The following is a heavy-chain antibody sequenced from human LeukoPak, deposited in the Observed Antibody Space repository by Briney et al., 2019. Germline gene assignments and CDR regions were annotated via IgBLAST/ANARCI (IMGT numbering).Heavy chain of an antibody. CDR1: GFTLSTYA. D-gene: IGHD6-19*01. Sequence: GGSLRLSCAASGFTLSTYAMTWVRQAPGKGLEWVSSISGSGGSTYYADSVKGRFTISRDNSKNTLYPQMNSLRVEDTAVYYCAKDPGYTSGSSFLDYWGQGTLVTVSS. CDR2: ISGSGGST. V-gene: IGHV3-23*01. CDR3: AKDPGYTSGSSFLDY. J-gene: IGHJ4*02.